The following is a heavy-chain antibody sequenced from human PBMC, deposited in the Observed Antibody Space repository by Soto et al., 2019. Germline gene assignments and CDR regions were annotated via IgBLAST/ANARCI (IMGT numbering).Heavy chain of an antibody. Sequence: LRLSCAASGFTFSSYDMHWVRQAPGKGLEWVAVIWYDGSNKYYADSVKGRFTISRDNSKNTLYLQMNSLRAEDTAVYYCARGRVSHYYDSSGYPGYYYYYGMDVWGQGTTVTVS. CDR1: GFTFSSYD. CDR3: ARGRVSHYYDSSGYPGYYYYYGMDV. CDR2: IWYDGSNK. D-gene: IGHD3-22*01. V-gene: IGHV3-33*01. J-gene: IGHJ6*02.